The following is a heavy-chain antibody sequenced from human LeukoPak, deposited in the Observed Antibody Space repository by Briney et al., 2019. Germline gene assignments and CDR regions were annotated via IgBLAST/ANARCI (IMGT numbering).Heavy chain of an antibody. CDR3: AKGDDSSGSHRAPLDY. D-gene: IGHD3-22*01. J-gene: IGHJ4*02. Sequence: PGGSLRLSCAGSGFVFSTYWMHWVRQAPGKGLAWVSRIKTDGSTTYYADSVKGRFTVSRDNSKNTLYLQMNSLRVEDTAVYYCAKGDDSSGSHRAPLDYWGQGTLVTVSS. V-gene: IGHV3-74*01. CDR2: IKTDGSTT. CDR1: GFVFSTYW.